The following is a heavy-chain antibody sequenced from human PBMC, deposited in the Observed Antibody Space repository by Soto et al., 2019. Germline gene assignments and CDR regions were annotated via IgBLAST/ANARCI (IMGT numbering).Heavy chain of an antibody. V-gene: IGHV6-1*01. J-gene: IGHJ4*02. CDR3: ASNTLFAPDSSSWFSGSYLGHYYFDY. CDR2: TYYRSKWYN. CDR1: GDSVSSNSAA. Sequence: PSQTLSLTCAISGDSVSSNSAAWNWIRQSPSRGLEWLGRTYYRSKWYNDYAVSVKSRITINPDTSKNQFSLQLNSVTPEDTAVYYCASNTLFAPDSSSWFSGSYLGHYYFDYWGQGTLVTVSS. D-gene: IGHD6-13*01.